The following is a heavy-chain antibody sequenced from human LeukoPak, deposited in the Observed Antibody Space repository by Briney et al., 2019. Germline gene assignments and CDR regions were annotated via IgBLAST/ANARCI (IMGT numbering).Heavy chain of an antibody. D-gene: IGHD1-26*01. CDR1: GFTFSDYY. J-gene: IGHJ4*02. Sequence: GGSLRLSCAASGFTFSDYYMTWIRQAPGKGLEWISYISSSGSTIYYADSVKGRFTISRDNAKNSLYLQMNSLRAGDTAIYYCARLSGSYGYFDYWGQGTLVTVSS. CDR2: ISSSGSTI. CDR3: ARLSGSYGYFDY. V-gene: IGHV3-11*01.